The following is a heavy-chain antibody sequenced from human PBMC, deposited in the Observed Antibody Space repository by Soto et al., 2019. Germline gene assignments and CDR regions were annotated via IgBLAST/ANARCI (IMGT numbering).Heavy chain of an antibody. D-gene: IGHD3-10*01. J-gene: IGHJ5*02. CDR3: ARSPEFSSIYGSGSHPRFDP. V-gene: IGHV4-59*08. CDR1: GGSISSYY. Sequence: SETLSLTCTVSGGSISSYYWSWIRQPPGKGLEWIGYIYYSGSTNYNPSLKSRVTISVDTSKNQFSLKLSSVTAADTAVYYCARSPEFSSIYGSGSHPRFDPWGQGTLVTVSS. CDR2: IYYSGST.